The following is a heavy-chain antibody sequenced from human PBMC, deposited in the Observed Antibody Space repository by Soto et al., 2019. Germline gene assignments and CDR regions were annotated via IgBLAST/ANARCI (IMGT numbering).Heavy chain of an antibody. D-gene: IGHD3-22*01. Sequence: LETLSLTCSVSGDSISCHYLNWIRQPPGKGLEWIGYIFYSGSTNYNPSLESRVTISIDKSKNHFSLRLSSVTAADTAAYYCARDVRSGYINWFDPWGQGTLVTVSS. CDR1: GDSISCHY. CDR2: IFYSGST. J-gene: IGHJ5*02. V-gene: IGHV4-59*11. CDR3: ARDVRSGYINWFDP.